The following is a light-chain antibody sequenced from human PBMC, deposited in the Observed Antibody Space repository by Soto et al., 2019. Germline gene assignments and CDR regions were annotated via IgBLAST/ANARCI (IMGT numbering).Light chain of an antibody. J-gene: IGKJ4*01. V-gene: IGKV1-39*01. CDR3: QQSYSTPPA. CDR1: QSITSY. Sequence: DIQMTQSPSSLSASVGDRVTITCRASQSITSYLNWYQQKPGQAPKILIYGASRLQSGVPSRFSGSGSGTDFTLTISSLQPEDFATYYGQQSYSTPPAFGGGTKVEIK. CDR2: GAS.